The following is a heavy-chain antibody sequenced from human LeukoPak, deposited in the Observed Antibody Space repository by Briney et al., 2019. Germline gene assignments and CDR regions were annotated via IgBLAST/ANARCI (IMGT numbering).Heavy chain of an antibody. CDR3: AKDGAASWFGEAT. J-gene: IGHJ5*02. CDR2: ISWNSGSI. CDR1: GFTFDDYA. Sequence: PGGSLRLSCAASGFTFDDYAMHWVRQAPGKGLEWVSGISWNSGSIGYADSVKGRFTISRDNAKNSLYLQMNSLRAEDTAVYYCAKDGAASWFGEATWGQGTLVTVSS. V-gene: IGHV3-9*01. D-gene: IGHD3-10*01.